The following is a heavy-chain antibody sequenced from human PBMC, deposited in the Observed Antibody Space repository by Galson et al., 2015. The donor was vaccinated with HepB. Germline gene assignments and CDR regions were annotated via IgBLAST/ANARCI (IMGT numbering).Heavy chain of an antibody. Sequence: SLRLSCAASGFTFSNAWMSWVRQAPGKGLEWVGRIKSKTDGGTTDYAAPVKGRFTISRDDSKNTLYLQMNSLKTEDTAVYYCTTDPRRQWLVRDAFDIWGQGTMGTVSS. CDR2: IKSKTDGGTT. J-gene: IGHJ3*02. CDR1: GFTFSNAW. D-gene: IGHD6-19*01. CDR3: TTDPRRQWLVRDAFDI. V-gene: IGHV3-15*01.